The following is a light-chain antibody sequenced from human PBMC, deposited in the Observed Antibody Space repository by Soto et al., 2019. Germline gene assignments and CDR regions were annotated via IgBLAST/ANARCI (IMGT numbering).Light chain of an antibody. J-gene: IGLJ2*01. CDR1: SSNFGAGYE. V-gene: IGLV1-40*01. CDR3: QSYDSSLSGVV. CDR2: GNS. Sequence: QSVLTQPPSVSGAPGQRVTISCTGSSSNFGAGYEVHWYQQLPGTAPKLLIYGNSNRPSGVPDRFSGSKSGTSASLAITGLQAEDEADYYCQSYDSSLSGVVFGGGTKVTVL.